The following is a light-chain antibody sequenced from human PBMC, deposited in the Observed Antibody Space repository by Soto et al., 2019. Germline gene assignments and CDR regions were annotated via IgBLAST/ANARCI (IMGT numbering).Light chain of an antibody. V-gene: IGKV3-20*01. CDR3: QQHGSSPWT. Sequence: TMYLYPRVRATLSWRASQSGSNSYLAWYQQKPGQAPRLLIYGASSMATGIPYRFSGSGSGTDFTLTISRLEPEDFAAYYCQQHGSSPWTFGQGTKVDIK. CDR1: QSGSNSY. CDR2: GAS. J-gene: IGKJ1*01.